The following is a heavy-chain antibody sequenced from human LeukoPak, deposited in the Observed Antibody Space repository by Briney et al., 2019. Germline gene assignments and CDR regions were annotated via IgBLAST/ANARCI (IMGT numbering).Heavy chain of an antibody. J-gene: IGHJ3*02. D-gene: IGHD3-3*01. CDR2: ISSGSNYI. CDR1: GFTFSSDS. CDR3: ARDRAIILFGAFDI. V-gene: IGHV3-21*01. Sequence: GGSLRLSCAVSGFTFSSDSMNWVRQAPGKGLEWVSSISSGSNYIYYADSVKGRFTISRDNAKNSLYLQMNTLRAEDTAVYYCARDRAIILFGAFDIWGQGTMVTVSS.